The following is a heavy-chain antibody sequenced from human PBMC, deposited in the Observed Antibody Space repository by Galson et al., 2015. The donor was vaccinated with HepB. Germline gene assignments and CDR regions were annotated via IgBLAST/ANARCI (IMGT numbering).Heavy chain of an antibody. CDR1: GGTFSRYT. CDR2: ITPIFGTA. CDR3: AREGIAAVTMIDFPNPLQPLP. Sequence: SVKVSCKASGGTFSRYTISWVRQAPGQGLEWMGGITPIFGTANYAQKFQGRVTITADESTSTAYMELSSLRSEDTAVYYCAREGIAAVTMIDFPNPLQPLPWG. D-gene: IGHD6-13*01. V-gene: IGHV1-69*13. J-gene: IGHJ5*02.